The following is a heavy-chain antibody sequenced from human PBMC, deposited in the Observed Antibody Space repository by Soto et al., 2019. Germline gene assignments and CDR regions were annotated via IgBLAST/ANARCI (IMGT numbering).Heavy chain of an antibody. CDR2: IVVGSGNT. CDR1: GFTFTSSA. CDR3: AAEEYSSSSWTVDGHAYYGMDV. D-gene: IGHD6-6*01. Sequence: ASVKVSCKASGFTFTSSAVQWVRQARGQRLEWIGWIVVGSGNTNYAQKFQERVTITRDMSTSTAYMELSSLRSEDTAVYYCAAEEYSSSSWTVDGHAYYGMDVWGQGTTVTVSS. V-gene: IGHV1-58*01. J-gene: IGHJ6*02.